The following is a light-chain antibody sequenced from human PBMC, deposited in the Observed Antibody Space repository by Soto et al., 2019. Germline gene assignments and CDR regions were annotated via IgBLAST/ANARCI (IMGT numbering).Light chain of an antibody. CDR1: SSNIGSNY. CDR2: RNN. J-gene: IGLJ2*01. CDR3: AAWDDSLSGVV. Sequence: QSVLTQPPSASVTPGQRVTISCSGSSSNIGSNYVFWYQHLPGTAPKLLIYRNNQPPSGVPGGFSGSKSGTSASLAISGLRSEDESDYYCAAWDDSLSGVVFGGGTQLTVL. V-gene: IGLV1-47*01.